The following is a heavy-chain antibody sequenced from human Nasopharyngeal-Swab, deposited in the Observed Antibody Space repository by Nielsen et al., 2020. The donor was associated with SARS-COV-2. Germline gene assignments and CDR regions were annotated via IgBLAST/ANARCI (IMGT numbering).Heavy chain of an antibody. CDR2: INAGNGNT. CDR3: ARDPTVTTDYYHYYYMDV. D-gene: IGHD4-17*01. V-gene: IGHV1-3*01. J-gene: IGHJ6*03. Sequence: WVRQAPGQRLEWMGWINAGNGNTKYSQKFQGRVTITRDTSASTAYMELSSLRSEDTAVYYCARDPTVTTDYYHYYYMDVWGEGTTVTVSS.